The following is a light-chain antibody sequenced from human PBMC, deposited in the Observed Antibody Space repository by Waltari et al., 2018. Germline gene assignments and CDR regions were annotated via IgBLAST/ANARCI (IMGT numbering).Light chain of an antibody. CDR3: HQYNNWPPRFP. CDR1: QSVSSN. J-gene: IGKJ3*01. V-gene: IGKV3D-15*01. Sequence: VMTQPPATLSVSPGDRATLSCRASQSVSSNFAWYQQKPGRAPRLLIYGASTRATGIPARFSGTGSGTEFTLTIRSLQSEEFAVYYCHQYNNWPPRFPFGPGTKVDMK. CDR2: GAS.